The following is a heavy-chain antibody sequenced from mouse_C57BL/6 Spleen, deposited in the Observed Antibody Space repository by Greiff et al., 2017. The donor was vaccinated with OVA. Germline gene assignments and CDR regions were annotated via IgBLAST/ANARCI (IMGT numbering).Heavy chain of an antibody. V-gene: IGHV1-64*01. D-gene: IGHD1-1*01. CDR2: IHPNSGST. CDR3: ASPYYYGSSYGFDY. CDR1: GYTFTSYW. J-gene: IGHJ2*01. Sequence: QVQLQQPGAELVKPGASVKLSCKASGYTFTSYWMHWVKQRPGQGLEWIGMIHPNSGSTNYNEKFKGKATLTVDKSSSTAYMQLSSLTSEDSAVYYCASPYYYGSSYGFDYWGQGTTLTVSS.